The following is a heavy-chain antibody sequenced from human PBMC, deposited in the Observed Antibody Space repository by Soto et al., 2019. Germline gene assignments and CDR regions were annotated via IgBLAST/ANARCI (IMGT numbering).Heavy chain of an antibody. J-gene: IGHJ4*02. Sequence: ASVKVSCKASGYTFTSHVINWVRQAPGQGLEWMGWISTYNGNTHYAQNLQGRVTMTTDTSTSTAYMELRSLRPDDTXXYXXXRHLDGSGSDDNYYWGQXXXVTVS. CDR2: ISTYNGNT. V-gene: IGHV1-18*04. CDR1: GYTFTSHV. CDR3: XRHLDGSGSDDNYY. D-gene: IGHD3-10*01.